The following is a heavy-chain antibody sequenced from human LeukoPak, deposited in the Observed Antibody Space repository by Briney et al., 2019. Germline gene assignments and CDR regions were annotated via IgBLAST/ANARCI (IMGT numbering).Heavy chain of an antibody. D-gene: IGHD1-26*01. CDR1: GGSISSGGYS. Sequence: SQTLSLTCAVSGGSISSGGYSWSWIRQPPGKGLEWIGYIYHSGSTYHNPSLKSRITISVDASKNQFSLRLISVTAADTAVYYCARHRTGSYPVGFDPWGQGTLVTVSS. J-gene: IGHJ5*02. V-gene: IGHV4-30-2*03. CDR2: IYHSGST. CDR3: ARHRTGSYPVGFDP.